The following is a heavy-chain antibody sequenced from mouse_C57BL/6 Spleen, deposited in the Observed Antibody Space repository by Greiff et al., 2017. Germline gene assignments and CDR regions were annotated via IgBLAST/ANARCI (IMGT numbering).Heavy chain of an antibody. CDR1: GFSLTSYA. CDR2: IWTGGGT. CDR3: ARMGYGDGAWFAY. J-gene: IGHJ3*01. Sequence: QVQLQESGPGLVAPSQSLSITCTVSGFSLTSYAISWVRQPPGKGLEWLGVIWTGGGTNYNSALKSRLSISKDNSKSQVFLKMNRQQTDDTGRYEGARMGYGDGAWFAYGGQGTVVTVSA. V-gene: IGHV2-9-1*01. D-gene: IGHD2-13*01.